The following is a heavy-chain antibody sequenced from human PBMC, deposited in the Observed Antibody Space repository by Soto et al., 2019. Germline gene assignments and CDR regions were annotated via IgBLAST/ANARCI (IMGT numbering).Heavy chain of an antibody. CDR1: VFSFSTYS. CDR3: AREETAWPLAYGLDV. CDR2: IGRRSDI. J-gene: IGHJ6*02. Sequence: GGSLRLSCEASVFSFSTYSMHWVRQAPGEGLEWVSSIGRRSDIYYADSVKGRFTISRDNAKNSVSLQMNSLRDEDTAVYYCAREETAWPLAYGLDVWGQGTTVTVSS. V-gene: IGHV3-21*01. D-gene: IGHD2-21*02.